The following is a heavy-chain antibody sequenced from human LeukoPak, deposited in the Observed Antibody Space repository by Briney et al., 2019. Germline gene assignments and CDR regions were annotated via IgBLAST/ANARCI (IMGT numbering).Heavy chain of an antibody. CDR1: GSSISSGGYY. CDR3: ARGRSNYYDSSGYYDHYYYGMDV. V-gene: IGHV4-31*03. J-gene: IGHJ6*02. Sequence: SETLSLTCTVSGSSISSGGYYWSWIRQHPGKGLEWIGYIYYSGSTYYNPSLKSRVSISVDTSKNQFSLKLSSVTAADTAVYYCARGRSNYYDSSGYYDHYYYGMDVWGQGTTVTVSS. CDR2: IYYSGST. D-gene: IGHD3-22*01.